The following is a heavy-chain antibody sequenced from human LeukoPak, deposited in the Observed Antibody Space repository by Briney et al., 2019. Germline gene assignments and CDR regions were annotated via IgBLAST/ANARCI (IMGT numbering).Heavy chain of an antibody. D-gene: IGHD5-12*01. CDR3: ARRGYDFSNYYYYGMDV. V-gene: IGHV4-39*07. CDR2: IYYSGSA. Sequence: SETLSLTCTVSGGSISSSSYYWGWIRQPPGKGLEWIGSIYYSGSANYNPSLKSRVTISVDTSKNQFSLKLSSVTAADTAVYYCARRGYDFSNYYYYGMDVWGQGTTVTVSS. CDR1: GGSISSSSYY. J-gene: IGHJ6*02.